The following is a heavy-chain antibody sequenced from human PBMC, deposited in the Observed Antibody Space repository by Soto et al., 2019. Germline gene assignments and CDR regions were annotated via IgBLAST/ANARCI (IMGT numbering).Heavy chain of an antibody. CDR1: GASISSGGYY. D-gene: IGHD3-22*01. J-gene: IGHJ4*02. CDR3: ARDRDYYDSSGYYKGDYFHY. Sequence: TSETLSLTCTVSGASISSGGYYWSWIRQHPGKGLEWIGNIYYSGSTSYNPSLKSRVTISLDTSKNQFSLKLSSVTAADTAVYYCARDRDYYDSSGYYKGDYFHYWGQGTLVTVSS. CDR2: IYYSGST. V-gene: IGHV4-31*03.